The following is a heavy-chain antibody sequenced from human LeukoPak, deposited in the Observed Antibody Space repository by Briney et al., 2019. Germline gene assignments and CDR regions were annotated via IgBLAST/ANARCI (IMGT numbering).Heavy chain of an antibody. CDR3: ARDLRGYSYYYGMDV. J-gene: IGHJ6*02. D-gene: IGHD5-12*01. Sequence: GASVTVSCTASGYTFTSYYMHWVRQAPGQGLEWMGIINPSGGSTSYAQKFQGRVTMTRDTSTSTVYMELSSLRSEDTAVYYCARDLRGYSYYYGMDVWGQGTTATVSS. V-gene: IGHV1-46*01. CDR2: INPSGGST. CDR1: GYTFTSYY.